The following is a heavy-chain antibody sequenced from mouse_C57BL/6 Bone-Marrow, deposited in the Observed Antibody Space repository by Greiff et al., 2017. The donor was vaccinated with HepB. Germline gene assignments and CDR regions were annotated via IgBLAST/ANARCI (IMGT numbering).Heavy chain of an antibody. CDR1: GFSITSYG. CDR3: AREGYGSSYVNYYAMDY. V-gene: IGHV2-2*01. D-gene: IGHD1-1*01. CDR2: IWSGGST. Sequence: VQLQESGPGLVQPSQSLSITCTVSGFSITSYGVHWVRQSPGKGLEWLGVIWSGGSTDYNAAFISRLSISKDNSKSQVFFKMNSLQADDTAIYYCAREGYGSSYVNYYAMDYWGQGTSVTVSS. J-gene: IGHJ4*01.